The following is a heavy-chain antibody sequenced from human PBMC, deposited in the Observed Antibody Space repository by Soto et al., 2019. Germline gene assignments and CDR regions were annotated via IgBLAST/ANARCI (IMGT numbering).Heavy chain of an antibody. CDR2: ISYDGNNK. V-gene: IGHV3-30*18. CDR3: AKGGRGTYYYYYGMDV. J-gene: IGHJ6*02. CDR1: GFTFSGYG. D-gene: IGHD1-1*01. Sequence: GGSLRLSCAASGFTFSGYGMHWVRQAPGKGLEWVAVISYDGNNKYYADSVKGRFTISRDNSRNTLYLQMNSLRAEDTAVYYCAKGGRGTYYYYYGMDVWGQGTTVTVSS.